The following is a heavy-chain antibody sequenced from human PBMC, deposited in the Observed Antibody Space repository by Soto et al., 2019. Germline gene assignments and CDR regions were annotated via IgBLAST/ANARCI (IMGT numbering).Heavy chain of an antibody. Sequence: GGSLRLSCAASGFTFTRYSMNWVRRAPGKGLEWVSSISSTTNYIYYADSMKGRFTVSRDNAKNSVYLDMNSLSAEDTAVYYCARESEDLTSNFDYWGQGTLVTVSS. CDR3: ARESEDLTSNFDY. J-gene: IGHJ4*02. V-gene: IGHV3-21*01. CDR1: GFTFTRYS. CDR2: ISSTTNYI.